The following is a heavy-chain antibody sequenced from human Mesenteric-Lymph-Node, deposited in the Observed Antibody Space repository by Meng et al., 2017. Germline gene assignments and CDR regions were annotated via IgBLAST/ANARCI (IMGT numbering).Heavy chain of an antibody. CDR2: MNPNSGNT. CDR3: ARGNQWLDGSEYFQH. CDR1: GYTFTSYY. D-gene: IGHD6-19*01. V-gene: IGHV1-8*03. Sequence: ASVKVSCKASGYTFTSYYMHWVRQAPGQGLEWMGWMNPNSGNTGYAQKFQGRVTITRNTSISTAYMELSSLRSEDTAVYYCARGNQWLDGSEYFQHWGQGTLVTVSS. J-gene: IGHJ1*01.